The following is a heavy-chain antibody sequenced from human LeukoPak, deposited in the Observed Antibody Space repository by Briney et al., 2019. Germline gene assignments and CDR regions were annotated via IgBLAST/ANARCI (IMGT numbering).Heavy chain of an antibody. CDR2: IDRSGSTL. Sequence: GGSLRLSCAASGFSFSDYYMSWLRQAPGKGLEWVSNIDRSGSTLYYADSVKGRFTISRDDAKNSLYLQMNSLRAEDTAVYYCARGRIFGYWGQGTLVTVSS. CDR3: ARGRIFGY. D-gene: IGHD3-3*02. J-gene: IGHJ4*02. V-gene: IGHV3-11*04. CDR1: GFSFSDYY.